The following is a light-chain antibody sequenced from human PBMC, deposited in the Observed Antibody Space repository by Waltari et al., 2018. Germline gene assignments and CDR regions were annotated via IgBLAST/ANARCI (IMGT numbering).Light chain of an antibody. CDR2: EGS. V-gene: IGLV2-14*01. CDR1: SSDVGGSNF. J-gene: IGLJ2*01. CDR3: SSYTSSSTLVV. Sequence: QSALTQPASVSGSPGQSIPISCPGTSSDVGGSNFVSCYQQHPGQAPKLMIYEGSERPSGVSNRFSGSKSGSTASLTISGLQAEDEADYYCSSYTSSSTLVVFGGGTKLTVL.